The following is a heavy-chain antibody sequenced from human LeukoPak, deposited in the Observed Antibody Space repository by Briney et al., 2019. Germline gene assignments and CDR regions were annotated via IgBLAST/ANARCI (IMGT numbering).Heavy chain of an antibody. CDR2: IYYSGST. J-gene: IGHJ5*02. D-gene: IGHD3-22*01. CDR1: GGSISSYY. Sequence: SETLSLTCTVSGGSISSYYWSWIRQPPGRGLEWIGYIYYSGSTNYNPSLKSRVTISVDTSKNQFSLKLSSVTAADTAVYYCARGNRHYDSSGYYYGRWFDPWGQGTLVTVSS. V-gene: IGHV4-59*01. CDR3: ARGNRHYDSSGYYYGRWFDP.